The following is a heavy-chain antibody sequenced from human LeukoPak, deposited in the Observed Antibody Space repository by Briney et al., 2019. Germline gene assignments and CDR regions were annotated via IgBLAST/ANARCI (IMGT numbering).Heavy chain of an antibody. CDR3: ARDKAGDSRFGRDAFDI. Sequence: PSETLSLTCTVSGGSISSGGYYWSWIRQPPGKGLEWIGYIYHSGSTYYNPSLKSRVTISVDRSKNQFSLKLSSVTAADTAVYFCARDKAGDSRFGRDAFDIWGQGTMVTVSS. J-gene: IGHJ3*02. CDR1: GGSISSGGYY. V-gene: IGHV4-30-2*01. CDR2: IYHSGST. D-gene: IGHD3-10*01.